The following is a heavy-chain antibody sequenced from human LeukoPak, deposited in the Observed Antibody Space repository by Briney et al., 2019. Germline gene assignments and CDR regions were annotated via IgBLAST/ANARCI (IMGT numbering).Heavy chain of an antibody. V-gene: IGHV3-23*01. CDR3: ATRGITMVPFDY. CDR1: GFTFSNYA. D-gene: IGHD3-10*01. J-gene: IGHJ4*02. CDR2: ISGGGGGT. Sequence: GGSLRLSCAVSGFTFSNYAMSWVRQAPGKGLEWVSAISGGGGGTYYADSVKGRFTISRDNSQNTLYLQMNSLRAEDTAVYYCATRGITMVPFDYWGQGTLVTVSS.